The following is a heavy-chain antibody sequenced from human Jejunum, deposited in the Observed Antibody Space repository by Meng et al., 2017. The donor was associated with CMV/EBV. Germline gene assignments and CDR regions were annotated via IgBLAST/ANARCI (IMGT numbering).Heavy chain of an antibody. J-gene: IGHJ4*02. D-gene: IGHD3-16*02. CDR3: ATWITFGGVIVPPDY. CDR2: VDPEDGET. V-gene: IGHV1-69-2*01. CDR1: GCTFTDYY. Sequence: SGCTFTDYYMHWVQQAPGKELEWMGLVDPEDGETIYAEKFQGRVTITADTSTDTAYMELSSLRSEDTAVYYCATWITFGGVIVPPDYWGQETLVTVSS.